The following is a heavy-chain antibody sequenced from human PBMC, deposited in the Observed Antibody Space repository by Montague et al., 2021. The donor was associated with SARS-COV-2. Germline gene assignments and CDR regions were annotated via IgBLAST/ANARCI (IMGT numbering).Heavy chain of an antibody. CDR2: VYYTGGT. CDR1: GGSINSFY. V-gene: IGHV4-59*01. Sequence: SETLSLTCSISGGSINSFYWNWIRQSPGKGLEWIGYVYYTGGTNYNPSLKSRATISVDTSKNQFSLTVGSMTAADTAVYYCARAGGGSSYNYYGLDVWGQGTTVTVSS. CDR3: ARAGGGSSYNYYGLDV. J-gene: IGHJ6*02. D-gene: IGHD2-15*01.